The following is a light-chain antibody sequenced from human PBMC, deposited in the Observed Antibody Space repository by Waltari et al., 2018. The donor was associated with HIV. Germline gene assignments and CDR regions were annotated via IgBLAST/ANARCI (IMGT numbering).Light chain of an antibody. Sequence: EIVMTQSPATLSVSPGARATLSCRASQSVSSNLAWYQQKPGQAPRLLIYGASTRATGIPARFSGIGSGTDFTLTITSLQSEDFALYYCQQYNNWPPEWTFGQGTKVEIK. V-gene: IGKV3-15*01. CDR2: GAS. CDR1: QSVSSN. J-gene: IGKJ1*01. CDR3: QQYNNWPPEWT.